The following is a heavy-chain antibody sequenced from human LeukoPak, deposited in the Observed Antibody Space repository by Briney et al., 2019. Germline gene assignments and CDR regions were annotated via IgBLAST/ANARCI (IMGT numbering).Heavy chain of an antibody. CDR1: GFTFSSYA. CDR3: AKGWNYDFWSGYSAGIDS. D-gene: IGHD3-3*01. V-gene: IGHV3-23*01. J-gene: IGHJ4*02. Sequence: GGSLRLSCAASGFTFSSYAMSWVRQAPGKGLEWVSAISGSGGGTYYADSVKGRFTISRDNSKNTLYLQVNSLRAEDTAVYYCAKGWNYDFWSGYSAGIDSWGQGTLVTVSS. CDR2: ISGSGGGT.